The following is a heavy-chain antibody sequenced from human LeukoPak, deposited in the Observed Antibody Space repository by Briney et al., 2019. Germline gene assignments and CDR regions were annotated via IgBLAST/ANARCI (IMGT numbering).Heavy chain of an antibody. CDR2: ISGSGGST. J-gene: IGHJ4*02. CDR3: ANGESFVRQQPVRPFDY. V-gene: IGHV3-23*01. CDR1: GFTFSSYA. D-gene: IGHD6-13*01. Sequence: GGSLRLSCAASGFTFSSYAMSWVRQAPGKGLEWVSAISGSGGSTYYADSVKGRFTISRDNSKNTLYLQMNSLRAEDTAVYYCANGESFVRQQPVRPFDYWGQGTLVTVSS.